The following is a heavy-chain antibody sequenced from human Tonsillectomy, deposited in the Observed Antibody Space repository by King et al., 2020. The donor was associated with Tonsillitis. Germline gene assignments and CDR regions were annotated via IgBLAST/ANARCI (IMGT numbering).Heavy chain of an antibody. CDR1: GGSISSYY. D-gene: IGHD2-2*01. V-gene: IGHV4-59*08. CDR3: AGLYCGSTSCYIDY. CDR2: IYYSGST. J-gene: IGHJ4*02. Sequence: QLQESGPGLVKPSETLSLTCTVSGGSISSYYWSWIRQPPGKGLEWIGYIYYSGSTNYNPSLKSRVTISVETSKNQFSLKLSSVTAADTAVYSCAGLYCGSTSCYIDYWGQGTLVTVSS.